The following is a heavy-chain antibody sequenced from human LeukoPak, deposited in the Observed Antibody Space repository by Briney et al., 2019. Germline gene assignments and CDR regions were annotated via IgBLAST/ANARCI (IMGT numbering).Heavy chain of an antibody. CDR1: GGSFSGYY. J-gene: IGHJ6*03. V-gene: IGHV4-34*01. CDR2: INHSGST. Sequence: KPSETLCLTCAVYGGSFSGYYWSWIRQPPGKGLEWIGEINHSGSTNYNPSLKSRVTISVDTSKNQFSLKLSSVTAADTAVYYCARGLGYYYYMDVWGKGTTVTVSS. CDR3: ARGLGYYYYMDV. D-gene: IGHD7-27*01.